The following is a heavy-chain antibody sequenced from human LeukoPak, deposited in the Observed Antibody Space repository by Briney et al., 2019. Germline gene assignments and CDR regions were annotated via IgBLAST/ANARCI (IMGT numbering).Heavy chain of an antibody. CDR3: VVVADNSEYFHH. J-gene: IGHJ1*01. Sequence: GASVKVSCKVSGYTLIELPMHWVRQAPGKGLEWMGGFDPEDGETIYAQKFQGRVTMTEDTSTDTVYMELSSLRSEDTAVYYCVVVADNSEYFHHWGQGTLVTVSS. CDR2: FDPEDGET. D-gene: IGHD2-2*01. CDR1: GYTLIELP. V-gene: IGHV1-24*01.